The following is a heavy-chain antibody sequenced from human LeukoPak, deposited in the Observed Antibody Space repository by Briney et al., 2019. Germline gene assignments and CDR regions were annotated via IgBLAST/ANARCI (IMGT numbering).Heavy chain of an antibody. CDR3: ARDWDPYGSVLDAFDI. Sequence: GGSLRLSCAASGFTFSSYSMNWVRQAPGKGLEWVSYISSSSSTIYYADSVKGRFTISRDNAKNSLYLQMNSLRAEDTAVYYCARDWDPYGSVLDAFDIWGRGTMVTVSS. CDR1: GFTFSSYS. V-gene: IGHV3-48*04. J-gene: IGHJ3*02. CDR2: ISSSSSTI. D-gene: IGHD3-10*01.